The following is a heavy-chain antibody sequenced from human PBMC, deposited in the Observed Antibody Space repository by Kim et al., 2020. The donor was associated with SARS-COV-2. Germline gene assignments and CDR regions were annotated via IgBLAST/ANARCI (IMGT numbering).Heavy chain of an antibody. CDR3: ARAEQEFYSSGWYPPK. J-gene: IGHJ4*01. D-gene: IGHD6-19*01. CDR2: IYYSGST. Sequence: SETLSLTCTVSGGSISSSSYYWGWIRQPPGKGLEWIGSIYYSGSTYYNPSLKSRVTISVDTSKNQFSLKLSSVTAADAAVYYCARAEQEFYSSGWYPPKWGQGTLVTVSS. CDR1: GGSISSSSYY. V-gene: IGHV4-39*07.